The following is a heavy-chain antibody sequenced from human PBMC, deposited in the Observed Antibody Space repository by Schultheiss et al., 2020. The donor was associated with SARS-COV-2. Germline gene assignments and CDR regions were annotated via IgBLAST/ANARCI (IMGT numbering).Heavy chain of an antibody. D-gene: IGHD3-22*01. J-gene: IGHJ5*02. V-gene: IGHV1-24*01. CDR2: FDPEDGET. Sequence: ASVKVSCKVSGYTLTELSMHWVRQAPGKGLEWMGGFDPEDGETIYAQKFQSRVTMTEDTSTDTAYMELSSLRSEDTAVYYCATGPYYYDSSQPRRDWFDPWGQGTLVTVSS. CDR3: ATGPYYYDSSQPRRDWFDP. CDR1: GYTLTELS.